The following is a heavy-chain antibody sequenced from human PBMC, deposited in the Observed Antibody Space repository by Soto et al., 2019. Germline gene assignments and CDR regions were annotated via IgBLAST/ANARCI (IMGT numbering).Heavy chain of an antibody. CDR3: ASGFGGYPYYFDY. D-gene: IGHD5-12*01. CDR1: GGSISSGGYY. CDR2: IYYSGST. J-gene: IGHJ4*02. Sequence: PSETLSPTCTVSGGSISSGGYYWSWIRQHPGKGLEWIGYIYYSGSTYYNPSLKSRVTISVDTSKNQFSLKLSSVTAADTAVYYCASGFGGYPYYFDYWGQGTLVTVSS. V-gene: IGHV4-31*03.